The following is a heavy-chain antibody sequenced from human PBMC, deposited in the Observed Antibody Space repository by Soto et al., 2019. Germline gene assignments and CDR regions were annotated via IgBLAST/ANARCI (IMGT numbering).Heavy chain of an antibody. CDR1: GYTFTSYY. Sequence: ASVKVSCKASGYTFTSYYMHWVRQAPGQGLEWMGIINPSGGGTNYAQKFQGRVTMTRDTSISTAYMELGRLRSDDTAVYYCARDGYCSSTSCYFYWFDPWGQGTLVTVSS. V-gene: IGHV1-2*02. D-gene: IGHD2-2*03. J-gene: IGHJ5*02. CDR3: ARDGYCSSTSCYFYWFDP. CDR2: INPSGGGT.